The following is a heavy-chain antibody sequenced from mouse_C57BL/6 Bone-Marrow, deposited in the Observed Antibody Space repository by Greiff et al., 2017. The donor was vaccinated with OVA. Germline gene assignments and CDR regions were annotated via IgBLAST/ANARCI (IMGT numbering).Heavy chain of an antibody. CDR2: IYPGDGDT. Sequence: QVQLKESGPELVKPGASVKISCKASGYAFSSSWMNWVKQRPGQGLEWIGRIYPGDGDTNYNGKFKGKATLTADKSSSTAYMQLSSLTSEDSAVYFCARTRDGYYFAYWGQGTLVTVSA. V-gene: IGHV1-82*01. J-gene: IGHJ3*01. CDR3: ARTRDGYYFAY. D-gene: IGHD2-3*01. CDR1: GYAFSSSW.